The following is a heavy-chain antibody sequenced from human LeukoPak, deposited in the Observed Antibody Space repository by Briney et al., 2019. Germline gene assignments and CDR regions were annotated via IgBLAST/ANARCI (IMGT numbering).Heavy chain of an antibody. CDR3: ARGEIFGVVPKYYFDY. Sequence: GGSLRLSCEVSAYSFSNAWMSWVRQAPGKGLVWVSRINTDGSSTSYADSVKGRFTISRDNAKNTLYLQMNSLRAEDTAVYYCARGEIFGVVPKYYFDYWGQGTLVTVSS. CDR2: INTDGSST. CDR1: AYSFSNAW. D-gene: IGHD3-3*01. V-gene: IGHV3-74*01. J-gene: IGHJ4*02.